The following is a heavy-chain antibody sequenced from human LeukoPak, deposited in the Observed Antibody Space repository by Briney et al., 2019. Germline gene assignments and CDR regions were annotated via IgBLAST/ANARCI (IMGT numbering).Heavy chain of an antibody. D-gene: IGHD3-16*01. J-gene: IGHJ4*02. CDR3: ARWPNGLG. CDR2: IYHSGST. Sequence: PSETLSLTCAVSGYAISSGNYWGWIRQPPGKGLEWIGIIYHSGSTYYSPSLKSRVTISVDTSKNQFSLKLKSVTAADTAVYFCARWPNGLGWGQGTLVTVS. V-gene: IGHV4-38-2*01. CDR1: GYAISSGNY.